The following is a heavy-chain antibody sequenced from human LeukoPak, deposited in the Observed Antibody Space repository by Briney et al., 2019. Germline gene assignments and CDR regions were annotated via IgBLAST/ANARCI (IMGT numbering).Heavy chain of an antibody. D-gene: IGHD5-12*01. Sequence: GGSLRLSCAASGFTFSSYWMSWVRQAPGKGLEWVANIKQDGSEKYYADSVKGRFTISRDNSKNTLYLQMNSLRAEDTAVYYCAKDRWLFDYWGQGTLVTVSS. CDR3: AKDRWLFDY. V-gene: IGHV3-7*01. CDR2: IKQDGSEK. J-gene: IGHJ4*02. CDR1: GFTFSSYW.